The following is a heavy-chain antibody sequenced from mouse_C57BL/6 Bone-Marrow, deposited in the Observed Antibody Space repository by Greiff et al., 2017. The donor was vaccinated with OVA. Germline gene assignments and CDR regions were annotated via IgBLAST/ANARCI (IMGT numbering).Heavy chain of an antibody. CDR3: ARDTTYYAMDY. CDR1: GYTFTDYY. V-gene: IGHV1-76*01. CDR2: IYPGSGNT. D-gene: IGHD1-1*01. Sequence: VMLVESGAELVRPGASVKLSCKASGYTFTDYYINWVKQRPGQGLEWIARIYPGSGNTYYNEKFKGKATLTAEKSSSTAYMQLSSLTSEDSAVYFCARDTTYYAMDYWGQGTSVTVSS. J-gene: IGHJ4*01.